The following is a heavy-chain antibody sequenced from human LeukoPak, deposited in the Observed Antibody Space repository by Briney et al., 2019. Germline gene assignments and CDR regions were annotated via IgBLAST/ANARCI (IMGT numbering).Heavy chain of an antibody. J-gene: IGHJ4*02. CDR3: ARDFGTTGD. CDR2: INNDGGAT. CDR1: GFTFSAYA. D-gene: IGHD1-1*01. V-gene: IGHV3-23*01. Sequence: GGSLRLSCAASGFTFSAYAISWVRQAPGKGLEWVSAINNDGGATYYTDSVKGRFTISRDNAKNSLYLQMNSLRAEDTAVYYCARDFGTTGDWGQGTLVTVSS.